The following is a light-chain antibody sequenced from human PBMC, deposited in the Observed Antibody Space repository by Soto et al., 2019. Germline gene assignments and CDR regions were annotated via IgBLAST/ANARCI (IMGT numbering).Light chain of an antibody. Sequence: DIQMTQSPSSVSASVGDRVTITCRASQGFSTWLAWYRRKPGRAPELLIYSASSWHSGVPSRFSGSGSGTDFTLTISSLQPEDFATYYCQQANSFPRTFGGGTEVEIK. CDR3: QQANSFPRT. CDR2: SAS. J-gene: IGKJ4*01. CDR1: QGFSTW. V-gene: IGKV1-12*01.